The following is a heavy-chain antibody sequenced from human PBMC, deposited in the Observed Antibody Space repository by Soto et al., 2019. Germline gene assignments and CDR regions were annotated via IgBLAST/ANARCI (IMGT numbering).Heavy chain of an antibody. D-gene: IGHD5-18*01. CDR1: GFTFSSYA. CDR2: ISGSGGST. Sequence: GGSLRLSCAASGFTFSSYAMSWVRQAPGKGLELVSAISGSGGSTYYADSVKGRFTISRDNSKNTLYLQMNSLRAEDTAVYYCAKDARGYSYGSLDYWGQGTLVTVSS. J-gene: IGHJ4*02. CDR3: AKDARGYSYGSLDY. V-gene: IGHV3-23*01.